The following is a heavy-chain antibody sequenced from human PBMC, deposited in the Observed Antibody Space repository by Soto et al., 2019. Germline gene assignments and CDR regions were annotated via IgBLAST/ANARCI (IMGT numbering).Heavy chain of an antibody. Sequence: GGSLRLSCAASGITFGYFGMHWVRQAPGKGPEWVAGISYDGNTKYYADSVKGRFTISRDNSKNTLYLQLDSLRVEDTAVYFCARDRGSEVFDSWGQGTLVTVSS. CDR1: GITFGYFG. V-gene: IGHV3-30*03. D-gene: IGHD5-12*01. CDR3: ARDRGSEVFDS. CDR2: ISYDGNTK. J-gene: IGHJ5*01.